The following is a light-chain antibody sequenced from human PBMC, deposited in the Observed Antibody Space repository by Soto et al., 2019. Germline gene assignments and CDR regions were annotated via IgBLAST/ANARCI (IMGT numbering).Light chain of an antibody. J-gene: IGLJ2*01. CDR3: SSNAGISSLV. Sequence: QSALTQPPSASGSPGQSVTISCTGTSSDVGGYNSVSWYQQHPGKGPKLMLYDVTKRPSGVPDRFSGSKSGNTAYLTVSGLQAEDEADYYCSSNAGISSLVFGGGTQLTVL. V-gene: IGLV2-8*01. CDR1: SSDVGGYNS. CDR2: DVT.